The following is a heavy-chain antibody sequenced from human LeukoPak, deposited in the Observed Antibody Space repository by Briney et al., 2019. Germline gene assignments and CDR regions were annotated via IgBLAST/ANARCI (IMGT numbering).Heavy chain of an antibody. J-gene: IGHJ3*02. V-gene: IGHV4-59*01. CDR2: IYYSGST. D-gene: IGHD3-22*01. CDR3: ARIMGDYYDSSGYYRRSDTFDI. Sequence: PSETLSLTCTVSGGSISSYYWSWIRQPPGKGLEWIGYIYYSGSTDYNPSFKSRVTISIDTSKNQFSLKLSSVTAADTAVYYCARIMGDYYDSSGYYRRSDTFDIWGQGTTVSVSS. CDR1: GGSISSYY.